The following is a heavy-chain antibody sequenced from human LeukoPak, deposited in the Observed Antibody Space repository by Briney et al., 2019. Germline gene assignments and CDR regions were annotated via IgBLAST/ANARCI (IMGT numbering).Heavy chain of an antibody. Sequence: SGPALVKPTQTLTLTCTFSGFSLSTSGMCVSWIRQPPGKALEWLARIDWDDDKYYSTSLKTRLTISKDTSKNQVVLTMTNMDPVDTATYYCARMTYYDSGGYEGYFQHWGQGTLVTVSS. CDR1: GFSLSTSGMC. J-gene: IGHJ1*01. V-gene: IGHV2-70*11. CDR2: IDWDDDK. CDR3: ARMTYYDSGGYEGYFQH. D-gene: IGHD3-22*01.